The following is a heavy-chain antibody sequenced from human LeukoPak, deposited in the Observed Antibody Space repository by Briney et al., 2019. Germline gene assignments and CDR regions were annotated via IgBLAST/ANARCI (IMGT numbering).Heavy chain of an antibody. CDR1: GGSISSGGYY. CDR3: ARGITIFGVAPFFDY. D-gene: IGHD3-3*01. V-gene: IGHV4-31*03. J-gene: IGHJ4*02. CDR2: IYYSGST. Sequence: SETLSLTCTVSGGSISSGGYYWSWIRQHPGKGLEWIGYIYYSGSTYYNPSLKSRVTISVDTSKNQFSLKLSSATAADTAVYYCARGITIFGVAPFFDYWGQGTLVTVSS.